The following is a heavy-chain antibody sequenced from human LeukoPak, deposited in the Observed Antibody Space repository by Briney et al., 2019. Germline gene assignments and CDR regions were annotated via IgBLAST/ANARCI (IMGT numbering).Heavy chain of an antibody. CDR3: AREPVTSSAEDAFDI. J-gene: IGHJ3*02. D-gene: IGHD4-11*01. Sequence: PSETLSLTCAVSGGSISSYYWSWIRQPPGKGLEWIGYIYYSGSTNYNPSLKSRVTISVDTSRNQFSLKLSSVTAADTAVYYCAREPVTSSAEDAFDIWGQGTMVTVSS. CDR1: GGSISSYY. V-gene: IGHV4-59*01. CDR2: IYYSGST.